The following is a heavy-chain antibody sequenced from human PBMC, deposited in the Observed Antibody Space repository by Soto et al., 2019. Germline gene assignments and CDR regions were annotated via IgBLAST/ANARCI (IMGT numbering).Heavy chain of an antibody. CDR2: INHRGST. V-gene: IGHV4-34*01. CDR1: GGSFSGYY. Sequence: SETLSLTCAVYGGSFSGYYWSWIRQPPGKGLEWIGEINHRGSTNYNPSLKSRVTISEDTYKNQFSLKLSSVTAADTAVYYCARDLKAAARTGGLFDYWGQGTLVTVSS. J-gene: IGHJ4*02. D-gene: IGHD6-13*01. CDR3: ARDLKAAARTGGLFDY.